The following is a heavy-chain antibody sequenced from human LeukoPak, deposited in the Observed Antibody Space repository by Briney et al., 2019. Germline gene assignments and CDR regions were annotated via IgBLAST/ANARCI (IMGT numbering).Heavy chain of an antibody. CDR2: INPNSGGT. D-gene: IGHD3-22*01. CDR1: GYTFTGYY. J-gene: IGHJ5*02. V-gene: IGHV1-2*02. Sequence: APVKVSCKASGYTFTGYYMHWVRQAPGQGLEWMGWINPNSGGTNYAQKFQGRVTMTRDTSISTAYMELSRLRSDDTAVYYCARGRPRDSGGYYEGEVDPWGQGTLVTVSS. CDR3: ARGRPRDSGGYYEGEVDP.